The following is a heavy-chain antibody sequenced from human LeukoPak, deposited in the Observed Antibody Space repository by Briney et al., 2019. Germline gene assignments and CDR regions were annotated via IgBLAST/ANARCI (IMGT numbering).Heavy chain of an antibody. CDR3: VYDSSGSEGGLYMDV. D-gene: IGHD3-22*01. CDR1: GFTFSSYS. CDR2: ISSSSSTI. V-gene: IGHV3-48*04. Sequence: GGSLRLSCAASGFTFSSYSMNWVRQAPGKGLEWVSYISSSSSTIYYADSVKGRFTISRDNAKNSLYLQMNSLRAEDTAVYYCVYDSSGSEGGLYMDVWSKGTTVTVSS. J-gene: IGHJ6*03.